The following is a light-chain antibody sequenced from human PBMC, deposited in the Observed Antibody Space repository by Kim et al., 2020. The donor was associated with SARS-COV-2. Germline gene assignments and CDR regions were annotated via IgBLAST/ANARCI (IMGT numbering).Light chain of an antibody. CDR3: AAWDDSLNGVV. J-gene: IGLJ2*01. CDR2: SNN. Sequence: GQRFTISCSRSSSNIGSNTVNWYQQLSGTAPKLLIYSNNQRPSGVPDRFSGYKSGTSASLAISGLQSEDEADYYCAAWDDSLNGVVFGGGTQLTVL. CDR1: SSNIGSNT. V-gene: IGLV1-44*01.